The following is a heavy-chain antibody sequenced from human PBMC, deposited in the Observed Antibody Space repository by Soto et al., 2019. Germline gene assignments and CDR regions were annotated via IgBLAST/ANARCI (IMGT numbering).Heavy chain of an antibody. D-gene: IGHD6-19*01. CDR1: GFTFSSYS. CDR3: ARERDTVAGTKYFDY. J-gene: IGHJ4*02. V-gene: IGHV3-21*01. CDR2: ISSSSSYI. Sequence: EVQLVESGGGLVKPGGSLTLSCAASGFTFSSYSMNWVRQAPGKGLEWVSSISSSSSYIYYADSVKGRFTISRDNAKNSLYLQMNSLRAEDTAVYYCARERDTVAGTKYFDYWGQGTLVTVSS.